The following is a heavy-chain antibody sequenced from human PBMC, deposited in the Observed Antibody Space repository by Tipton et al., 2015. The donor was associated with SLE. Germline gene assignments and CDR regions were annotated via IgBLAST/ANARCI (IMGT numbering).Heavy chain of an antibody. Sequence: TLSLTCTVSGGSISSGGYYWSWIRQPAGKGLEWIGRIYTSGSTNYNPSLKSRVTISVDTSKNQFSLKLSSVTAADTAVYYCARLWTGTTGIDYWGQGTLVTVSS. CDR2: IYTSGST. J-gene: IGHJ4*02. D-gene: IGHD1-7*01. CDR1: GGSISSGGYY. V-gene: IGHV4-61*02. CDR3: ARLWTGTTGIDY.